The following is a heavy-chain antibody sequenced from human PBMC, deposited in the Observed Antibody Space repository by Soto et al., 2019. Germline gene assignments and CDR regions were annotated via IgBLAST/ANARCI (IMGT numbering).Heavy chain of an antibody. CDR2: ISAYSGST. V-gene: IGHV1-18*01. D-gene: IGHD6-13*01. Sequence: GAEVKKPGASVKVSCKASGYTFTTYGISWVRQAPGQGLEWMGWISAYSGSTKFAQKLQGRVTMTTDTSTTTAYMELRSLTSDDTAVYYCARDFTKSSSWPYYFDYWGQGTLVTVSS. CDR1: GYTFTTYG. CDR3: ARDFTKSSSWPYYFDY. J-gene: IGHJ4*02.